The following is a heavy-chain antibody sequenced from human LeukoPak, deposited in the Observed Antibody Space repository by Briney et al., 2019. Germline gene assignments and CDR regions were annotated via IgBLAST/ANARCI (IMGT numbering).Heavy chain of an antibody. CDR2: INPNSGGT. Sequence: ASVKVSCKASGYTFTGYYMHWVRQAPGQGLEWMGWINPNSGGTNYAQKFQGRVTMTRDTSISTAYMELSRLRSDDTGVYYCARDSGSGSYFDYWGQGTLVTVSS. CDR1: GYTFTGYY. CDR3: ARDSGSGSYFDY. V-gene: IGHV1-2*02. J-gene: IGHJ4*02. D-gene: IGHD1-26*01.